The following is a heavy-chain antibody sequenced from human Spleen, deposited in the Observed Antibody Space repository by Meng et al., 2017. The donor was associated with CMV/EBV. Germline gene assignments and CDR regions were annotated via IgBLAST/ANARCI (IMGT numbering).Heavy chain of an antibody. Sequence: GGSLRLSCAASGFTFSSYAMHWVRQAPGKGLEWVAVISYDGSNKYYADSVKGRFTISRDNSKNTLYLQMNSLRAEDTAVYYCAKDQWGYCSGGSCYPFDYWGQGTLVTVSS. D-gene: IGHD2-15*01. CDR1: GFTFSSYA. CDR3: AKDQWGYCSGGSCYPFDY. V-gene: IGHV3-30*04. J-gene: IGHJ4*02. CDR2: ISYDGSNK.